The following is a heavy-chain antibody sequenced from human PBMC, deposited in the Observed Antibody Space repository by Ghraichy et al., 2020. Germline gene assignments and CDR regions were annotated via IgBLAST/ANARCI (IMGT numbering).Heavy chain of an antibody. J-gene: IGHJ4*02. D-gene: IGHD4-23*01. CDR3: LSGGGY. V-gene: IGHV3-7*01. Sequence: LSLTCVPSGFTVSDYWMNWVRQAPGKGLEWVANVKLGGSEKYYVDSVKGRFTISTDNAKNSLYLQMNSLRPEDSAVYYCLSGGGYWGQGTLVTVSS. CDR2: VKLGGSEK. CDR1: GFTVSDYW.